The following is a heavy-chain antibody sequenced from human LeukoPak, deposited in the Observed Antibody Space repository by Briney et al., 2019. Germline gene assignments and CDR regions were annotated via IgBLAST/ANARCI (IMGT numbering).Heavy chain of an antibody. CDR3: ARDLPKTGYYDILTGYLDY. CDR1: GYTFTGYY. J-gene: IGHJ4*02. Sequence: ASVKVSCKASGYTFTGYYMHWVRQAAGQGLEWMGWVNPNSGGTNYAQKFQGRVTMTRDTSISTAYMELSRLRSDDTAVYYCARDLPKTGYYDILTGYLDYWGQGTLVTISS. CDR2: VNPNSGGT. D-gene: IGHD3-9*01. V-gene: IGHV1-2*02.